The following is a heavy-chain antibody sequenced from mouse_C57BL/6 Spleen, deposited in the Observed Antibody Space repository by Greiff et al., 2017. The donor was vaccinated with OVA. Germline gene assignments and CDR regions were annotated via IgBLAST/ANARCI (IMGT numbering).Heavy chain of an antibody. CDR2: ICYDGST. CDR3: ARGIYEGAMDY. J-gene: IGHJ4*01. Sequence: EVHLVESGPGLVKPSQSLSLTCSVTGYSFTSGYYWNWLRQFPGNQLEWMGYICYDGSTNYNPSFKKRSCITSDTSKNKFFLKLNTVTTEDAATYYCARGIYEGAMDYWGQGTSVTVSS. D-gene: IGHD2-3*01. CDR1: GYSFTSGYY. V-gene: IGHV3-6*01.